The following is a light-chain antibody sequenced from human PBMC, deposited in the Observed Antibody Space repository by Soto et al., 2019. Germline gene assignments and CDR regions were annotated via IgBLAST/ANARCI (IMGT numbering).Light chain of an antibody. CDR1: QGISSY. Sequence: AIRMTQSPSSFSASTGDRVTITCRASQGISSYLAWYQQKPGKAPKLLIYAASTLQSGVPSRFSGSGSGTDFTLTISCLQSEDFATCCCQQYYSYPLTFGGGTKVEIK. CDR3: QQYYSYPLT. CDR2: AAS. J-gene: IGKJ4*01. V-gene: IGKV1-8*01.